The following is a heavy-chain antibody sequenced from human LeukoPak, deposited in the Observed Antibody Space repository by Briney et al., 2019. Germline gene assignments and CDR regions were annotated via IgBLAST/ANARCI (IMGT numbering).Heavy chain of an antibody. CDR3: ARRNYYDFWSGYYIAAFPSFDY. D-gene: IGHD3-3*01. CDR1: GYTFTSYG. CDR2: ISAYNGNT. Sequence: ASVKVSCKASGYTFTSYGISWVRQAPGQGLEWMGWISAYNGNTNYAQKLQGRVTMTTDTSTSTAYMELRSLGSDDTAVYYCARRNYYDFWSGYYIAAFPSFDYWGQGTLVTVSS. V-gene: IGHV1-18*01. J-gene: IGHJ4*02.